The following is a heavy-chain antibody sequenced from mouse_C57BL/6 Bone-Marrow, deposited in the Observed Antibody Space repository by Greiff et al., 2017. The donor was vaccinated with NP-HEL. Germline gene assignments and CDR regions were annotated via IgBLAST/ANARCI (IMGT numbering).Heavy chain of an antibody. Sequence: VQLQESGAELARPGASVKLSCKASGYTFTSYGISWVKQRTGQGLEWIGEIYPRSGNTYYNEKFKGKATLTADKSSSTAYMELRSLTSEDSAVYFCARRYYGPFAYWGQGTLVTVSA. V-gene: IGHV1-81*01. D-gene: IGHD1-1*01. CDR3: ARRYYGPFAY. CDR1: GYTFTSYG. J-gene: IGHJ3*01. CDR2: IYPRSGNT.